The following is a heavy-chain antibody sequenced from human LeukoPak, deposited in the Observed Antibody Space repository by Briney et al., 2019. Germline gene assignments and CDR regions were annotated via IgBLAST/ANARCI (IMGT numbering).Heavy chain of an antibody. CDR3: ARVGSLYSGSYLGY. D-gene: IGHD1-26*01. CDR1: GYTFTGYY. CDR2: INPNSGGT. V-gene: IGHV1-2*06. Sequence: ASVKVSCKASGYTFTGYYMHWVRQAPGQGLEWMGRINPNSGGTNYAQRFQGRVTMTRDTSISTAYMELSRLRSDDTAVYYCARVGSLYSGSYLGYWGQGTLVTVSS. J-gene: IGHJ4*02.